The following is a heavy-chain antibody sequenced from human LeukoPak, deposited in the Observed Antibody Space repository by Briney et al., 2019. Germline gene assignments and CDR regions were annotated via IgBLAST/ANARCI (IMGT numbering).Heavy chain of an antibody. CDR1: GFTFSSYS. J-gene: IGHJ4*02. CDR3: ARGKATTTGFLYY. CDR2: ISSSSSYI. D-gene: IGHD3-3*01. Sequence: PGGSLRLSCAASGFTFSSYSMNWVRQAPGKGLEWISSISSSSSYIYYADSVKGRFTISRDNAKNSLYLQMNSLRAEDTAVYYCARGKATTTGFLYYWGQGTLVTVSS. V-gene: IGHV3-21*01.